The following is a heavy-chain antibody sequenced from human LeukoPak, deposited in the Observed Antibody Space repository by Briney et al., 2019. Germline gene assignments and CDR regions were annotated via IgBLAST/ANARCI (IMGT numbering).Heavy chain of an antibody. CDR1: GYTFTGYY. CDR2: INPNSGGT. D-gene: IGHD3-10*01. V-gene: IGHV1-2*02. Sequence: GASVKVSCKASGYTFTGYYMHWVRQAPGQGLEWMGWINPNSGGTNYAQKFQGRVTMTRDTSISTAYMELSRLRSDDTAVYYCARDIYGSGNYYNDLDYWGQGTLVTVSS. J-gene: IGHJ4*02. CDR3: ARDIYGSGNYYNDLDY.